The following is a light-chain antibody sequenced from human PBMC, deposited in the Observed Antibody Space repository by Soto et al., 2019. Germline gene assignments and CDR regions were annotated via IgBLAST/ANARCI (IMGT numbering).Light chain of an antibody. Sequence: DIVFTQSPGTLALSPGKRATLSCRAGHSISSSYSACHQQTPGEAPRLLIDGASSRATGIPDRFGGSGAAADFTLIISILEQEDLVVYCYQQYDLPPLTFGQGTRVEIK. CDR1: HSISSSY. V-gene: IGKV3-20*01. J-gene: IGKJ5*01. CDR2: GAS. CDR3: QQYDLPPLT.